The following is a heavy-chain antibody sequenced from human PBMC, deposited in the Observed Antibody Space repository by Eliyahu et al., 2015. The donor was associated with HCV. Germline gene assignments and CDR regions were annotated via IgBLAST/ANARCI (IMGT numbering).Heavy chain of an antibody. CDR3: ARAGVSSSWYVALDY. CDR1: GFXFXSYA. J-gene: IGHJ4*02. Sequence: QVQLVESGGGVVQPGRSLRLXCAASGFXFXSYAMHWVRQAPGKGLEWVAVXSYDGSNKYYADSVKGRFTISRDNSKNTLYLQMNSLRAEDTAVYYCARAGVSSSWYVALDYWGQGTLVTVSS. V-gene: IGHV3-30-3*01. CDR2: XSYDGSNK. D-gene: IGHD6-13*01.